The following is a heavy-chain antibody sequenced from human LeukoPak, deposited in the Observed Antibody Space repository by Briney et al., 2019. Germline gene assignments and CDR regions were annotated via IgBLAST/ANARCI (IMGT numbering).Heavy chain of an antibody. CDR2: IYNTGNT. CDR3: ARATVGATGGIFFDY. CDR1: GGSISSYY. V-gene: IGHV4-4*07. D-gene: IGHD1-26*01. J-gene: IGHJ4*02. Sequence: SETLSLTCTVSGGSISSYYWSWIRQPAGKGLEWIGRIYNTGNTNYNPSLKSRVTMSVDTSKNQFSLKLTSVTAADTAVYYCARATVGATGGIFFDYWGQGTLVTVSS.